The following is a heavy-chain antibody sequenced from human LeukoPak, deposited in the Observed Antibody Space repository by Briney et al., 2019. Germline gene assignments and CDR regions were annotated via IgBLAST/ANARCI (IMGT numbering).Heavy chain of an antibody. CDR1: GFTFSNYA. CDR2: ISGSGGLT. CDR3: ARGTIAVAGTDFGFDY. D-gene: IGHD6-19*01. J-gene: IGHJ4*02. Sequence: GGSLRLSCAASGFTFSNYAMSWVRQVPGKGLEWVSVISGSGGLTYYADSVKGRFTISRDKSKNTLYLQMNSLRVEDTAVYYCARGTIAVAGTDFGFDYWGQGTLVTVSS. V-gene: IGHV3-23*01.